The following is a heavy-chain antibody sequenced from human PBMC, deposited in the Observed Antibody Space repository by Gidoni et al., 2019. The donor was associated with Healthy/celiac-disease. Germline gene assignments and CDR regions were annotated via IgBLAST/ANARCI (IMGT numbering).Heavy chain of an antibody. Sequence: QVQLQESGPGLVKPSETLSLTCTVSGGSISSYYWSWIRQPPGKGLEWIGYIYYSGSTNYNPSLKSRVTISVDTSKNQFSLTLSSVTAADTAVYYCARGTPPAAAILGYWGQGTLVTVSS. CDR1: GGSISSYY. D-gene: IGHD2-2*01. CDR3: ARGTPPAAAILGY. V-gene: IGHV4-59*01. J-gene: IGHJ4*02. CDR2: IYYSGST.